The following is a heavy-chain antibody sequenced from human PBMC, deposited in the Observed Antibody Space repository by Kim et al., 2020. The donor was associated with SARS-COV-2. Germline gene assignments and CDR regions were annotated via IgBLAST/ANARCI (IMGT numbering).Heavy chain of an antibody. D-gene: IGHD3-9*01. CDR3: AKLRFDWLIDY. V-gene: IGHV3-23*01. J-gene: IGHJ4*02. Sequence: AESVKGRCTNSREKSKNTLDLQMNSRRGEDRAVYYCAKLRFDWLIDYWGQGTLVTVSS.